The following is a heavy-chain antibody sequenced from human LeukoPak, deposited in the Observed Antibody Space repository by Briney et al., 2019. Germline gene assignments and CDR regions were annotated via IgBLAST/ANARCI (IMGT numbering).Heavy chain of an antibody. V-gene: IGHV3-33*01. D-gene: IGHD3-22*01. Sequence: GGSLRLSCAASDSIFRHYGMHWVRQAPGKGLEWVAVIGDDGTNRHYGDSVKGRFTISRDKSKNAVYLQMDSLRAEDTAVYYCAGGNGYRPLTTYWGQGTLVTVSS. J-gene: IGHJ1*01. CDR1: DSIFRHYG. CDR2: IGDDGTNR. CDR3: AGGNGYRPLTTY.